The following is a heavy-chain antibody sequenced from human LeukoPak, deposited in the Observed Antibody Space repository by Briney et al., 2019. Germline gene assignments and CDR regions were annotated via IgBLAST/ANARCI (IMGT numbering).Heavy chain of an antibody. Sequence: PGGSLRLSCAASGFTFSSHWMSWVRQAPGKGLEWVANIKQDGSGKNYVDSVKGRFTISRDNAKNSLYLQMNSLRVEDTAVYYCARDRVAVAWPFDYWGQGTLVTVSS. V-gene: IGHV3-7*01. CDR1: GFTFSSHW. J-gene: IGHJ4*02. CDR2: IKQDGSGK. D-gene: IGHD6-19*01. CDR3: ARDRVAVAWPFDY.